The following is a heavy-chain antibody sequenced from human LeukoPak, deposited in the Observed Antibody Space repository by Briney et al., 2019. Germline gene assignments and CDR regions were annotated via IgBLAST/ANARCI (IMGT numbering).Heavy chain of an antibody. CDR3: ARVGYCSSTSCYSAGMDV. Sequence: SETLSFTCTVSGGSISSGDYYWSWIRQPPGKGLEWIGYIYYSGSTYYNPSLKSRVTISVDTSKNQFSLKLSSVTAADTAVYYCARVGYCSSTSCYSAGMDVWGRGTTVTVSS. CDR1: GGSISSGDYY. D-gene: IGHD2-2*01. J-gene: IGHJ6*02. CDR2: IYYSGST. V-gene: IGHV4-30-4*01.